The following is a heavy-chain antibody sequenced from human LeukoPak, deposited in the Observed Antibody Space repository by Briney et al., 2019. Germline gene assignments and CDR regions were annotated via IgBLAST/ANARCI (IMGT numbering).Heavy chain of an antibody. Sequence: ASVKVSCKASGYTFTSYDINWVRQAPGQGLEWMGWISAYNGDTKYAQNLQGRVTLTTYTSTTTAYLELRSLTSDDTAVYYCARDPSNTSGWKTWFDPWGQGTLVTVSS. D-gene: IGHD6-19*01. CDR3: ARDPSNTSGWKTWFDP. J-gene: IGHJ5*02. V-gene: IGHV1-18*01. CDR1: GYTFTSYD. CDR2: ISAYNGDT.